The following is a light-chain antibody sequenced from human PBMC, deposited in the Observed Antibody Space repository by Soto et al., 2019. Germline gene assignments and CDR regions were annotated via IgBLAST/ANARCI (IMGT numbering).Light chain of an antibody. CDR1: SSDVGGYNY. Sequence: QSVLTQPHSVSGSPGQSVTISCTGTSSDVGGYNYVSWYQHHPGKAPKLMIYDVSQRPSGVPDRFSASKSGNTASLTISGLQAEGEADYYCCSYAGSYTHVFGSGTKLTVL. J-gene: IGLJ1*01. V-gene: IGLV2-11*01. CDR3: CSYAGSYTHV. CDR2: DVS.